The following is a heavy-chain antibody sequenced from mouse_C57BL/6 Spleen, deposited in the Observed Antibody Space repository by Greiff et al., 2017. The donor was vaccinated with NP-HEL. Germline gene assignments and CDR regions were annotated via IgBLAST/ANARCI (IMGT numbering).Heavy chain of an antibody. CDR1: GYTFTSYW. D-gene: IGHD1-1*01. CDR3: ARPHLYGSSFWFAY. J-gene: IGHJ3*01. CDR2: IYPGSGST. Sequence: QVQLKQPGAELVKPGASVKMSCKASGYTFTSYWITWVKQRPGQGLEWIGDIYPGSGSTNYNEKFKSKATLTVDTSSSTAYMQLSSLTSEDSAVYYCARPHLYGSSFWFAYWGQGTLVTVSA. V-gene: IGHV1-55*01.